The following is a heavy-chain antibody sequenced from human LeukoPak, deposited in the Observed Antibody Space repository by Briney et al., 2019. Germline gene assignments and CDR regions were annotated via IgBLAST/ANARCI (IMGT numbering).Heavy chain of an antibody. CDR2: IWNDGSNK. CDR3: ARDPRSSSSYRFDY. D-gene: IGHD6-6*01. Sequence: PGRSLRLSCAASGFIFSSYGMHWVRQAPGKWLGWVAVIWNDGSNKYYADSVKGRFTISRDNSKNTLYLQMNSLRAEDTAVYHCARDPRSSSSYRFDYWGQGTLVTVTS. J-gene: IGHJ4*02. CDR1: GFIFSSYG. V-gene: IGHV3-33*01.